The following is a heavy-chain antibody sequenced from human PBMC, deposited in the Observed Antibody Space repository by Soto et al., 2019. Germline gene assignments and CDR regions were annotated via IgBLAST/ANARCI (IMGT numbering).Heavy chain of an antibody. CDR2: ISWNSGSI. J-gene: IGHJ6*03. CDR1: GFTFDDYA. V-gene: IGHV3-9*01. CDR3: AKGPSGFNNYYYMDV. Sequence: GGSLRLSCAASGFTFDDYAMHWVRQAPGKGLEWVSGISWNSGSIGYADSVKGRFTISRDNAKNSLYLQMNSLRAEDTALYYCAKGPSGFNNYYYMDVWGKGTTVTVS. D-gene: IGHD5-12*01.